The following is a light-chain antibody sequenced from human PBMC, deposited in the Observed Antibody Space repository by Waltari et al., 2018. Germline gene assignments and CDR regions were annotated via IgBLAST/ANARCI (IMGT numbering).Light chain of an antibody. Sequence: QSVLTQPPSASGTPGQAVTISCSGRRSNIGTNVVNWYRLVPGTTPKRLIYRNDQRPSGVPDRFSGSKSGTSASLAISGLRSEDEGDYFCAAWDDRLNGRWEFGGGTKLTVL. V-gene: IGLV1-44*01. CDR1: RSNIGTNV. J-gene: IGLJ3*02. CDR3: AAWDDRLNGRWE. CDR2: RND.